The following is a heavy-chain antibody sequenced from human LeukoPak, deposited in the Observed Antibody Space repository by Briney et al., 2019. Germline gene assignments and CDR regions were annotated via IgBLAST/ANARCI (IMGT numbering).Heavy chain of an antibody. D-gene: IGHD4-17*01. CDR3: ARGPYGDYVWFDP. CDR2: INPNSGGT. V-gene: IGHV1-2*02. CDR1: GYTFIAYY. J-gene: IGHJ5*02. Sequence: ASVKVSCRASGYTFIAYYMHWVRQAPGQGLEWMGWINPNSGGTNYAQRFQGRVTMTRDTSISTAYMELSRLRSDDTAVYYCARGPYGDYVWFDPWGQGTLVTVSS.